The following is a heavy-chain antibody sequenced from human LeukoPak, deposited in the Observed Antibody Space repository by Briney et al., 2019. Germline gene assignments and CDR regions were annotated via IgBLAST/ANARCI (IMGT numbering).Heavy chain of an antibody. J-gene: IGHJ6*03. CDR1: GYRFTSYW. CDR2: IYPGDSET. Sequence: GESLKISCKGSGYRFTSYWIAWVRQMPGKGLEWMGIIYPGDSETRYSPSFQGQVTISADKSISIAYLQWSSLKASDTAMYYCARQEDYYYYMDVWGKGTTVTISS. V-gene: IGHV5-51*01. CDR3: ARQEDYYYYMDV.